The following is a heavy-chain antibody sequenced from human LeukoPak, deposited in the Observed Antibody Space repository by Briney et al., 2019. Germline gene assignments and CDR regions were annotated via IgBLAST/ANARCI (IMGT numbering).Heavy chain of an antibody. CDR3: AKPDQITMVRGALT. Sequence: PGGSLRLSCAASGFTFSSYAMHWVRQAPGKGLEWVAVISYDGSNKYYADSVKGRFTISRGNSKNTLYLQMNSLRAEDTAVYYCAKPDQITMVRGALTWGQGTLVTVSS. CDR2: ISYDGSNK. V-gene: IGHV3-30*18. CDR1: GFTFSSYA. J-gene: IGHJ5*02. D-gene: IGHD3-10*01.